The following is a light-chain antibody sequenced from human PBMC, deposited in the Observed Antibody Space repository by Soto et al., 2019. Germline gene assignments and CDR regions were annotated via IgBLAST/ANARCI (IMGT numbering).Light chain of an antibody. CDR1: QSVSSSY. V-gene: IGKV3-20*01. Sequence: EIVLTQSPGALSLSPGERATRSCSASQSVSSSYLAWYQQKPGQAPRLLIYGASSRATGIPDRFTGSGSGTDFTLTINRLEPEDFAVYYCQQYGGSPVTFGQGTKVDIK. CDR2: GAS. CDR3: QQYGGSPVT. J-gene: IGKJ1*01.